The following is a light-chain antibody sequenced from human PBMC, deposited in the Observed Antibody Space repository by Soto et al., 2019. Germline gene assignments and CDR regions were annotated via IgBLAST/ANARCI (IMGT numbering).Light chain of an antibody. J-gene: IGLJ2*01. V-gene: IGLV1-44*01. CDR1: SSNIGSNT. CDR3: VAWDDSLNGYVV. Sequence: QSALTQPPSASGTPGQRVTISCSGSSSNIGSNTVNWYQQLPGTAPKLVIYSNNQRPSGVPDRFSGSKSGTSASLAFSGLQSEDEADYYCVAWDDSLNGYVVFGGGTKVTVL. CDR2: SNN.